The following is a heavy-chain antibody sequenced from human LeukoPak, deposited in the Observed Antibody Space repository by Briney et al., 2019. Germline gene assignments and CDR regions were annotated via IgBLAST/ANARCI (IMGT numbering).Heavy chain of an antibody. D-gene: IGHD3-9*01. CDR3: ARVLFLLSNWFDP. Sequence: PSETLSLTCTVSGVSISSGGYYWSWIRQHPGKGLEGIGYIYYSGSTYYNPSLKSRVTISVDTSKNQFSLKLSSVTAADTAVYYCARVLFLLSNWFDPWGQGTLVTVSS. V-gene: IGHV4-31*03. CDR2: IYYSGST. J-gene: IGHJ5*02. CDR1: GVSISSGGYY.